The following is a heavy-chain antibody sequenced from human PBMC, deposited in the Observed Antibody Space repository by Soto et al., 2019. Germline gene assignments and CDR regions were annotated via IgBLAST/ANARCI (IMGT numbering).Heavy chain of an antibody. Sequence: GGSLRLSCAASGFTFSSYWMHWVRQAPGKGLVWVSRINNDGSSTVYADSVKGRFTISRDNAKNTLYLQMNSLRAEDTAVYYCARARQGYSDYWGQGTLVTVSS. CDR1: GFTFSSYW. CDR3: ARARQGYSDY. D-gene: IGHD6-25*01. J-gene: IGHJ4*02. V-gene: IGHV3-74*01. CDR2: INNDGSST.